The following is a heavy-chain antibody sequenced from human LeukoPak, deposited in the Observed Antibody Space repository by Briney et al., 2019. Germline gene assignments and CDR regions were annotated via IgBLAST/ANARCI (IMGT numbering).Heavy chain of an antibody. J-gene: IGHJ5*02. CDR3: ARGGYSYGYAWFDP. V-gene: IGHV4-39*01. D-gene: IGHD5-18*01. CDR2: IYYSGST. CDR1: GGSIGSSSYY. Sequence: IPSETLSLTCTVSGGSIGSSSYYWGWIRQPPGKGLEWIGSIYYSGSTYYNPSLKSRVTISVDTSKNQFSLKLSSVTAADTAVYYCARGGYSYGYAWFDPWGQGTLVTVSS.